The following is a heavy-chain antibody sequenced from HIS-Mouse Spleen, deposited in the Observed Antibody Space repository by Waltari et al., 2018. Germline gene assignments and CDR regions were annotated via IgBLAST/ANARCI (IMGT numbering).Heavy chain of an antibody. V-gene: IGHV4-39*01. Sequence: QLQLQESGPGLVKPSETLSLTCTVSGGSIRSSSYDWGWIRQPPGKGLEWIGSIYYSGSTYYNPSLKSRVTISVDTSKNQFSLKLSSVTAADTAVYYCARRRGWFDYWGQGTLVTVSS. D-gene: IGHD6-19*01. J-gene: IGHJ4*02. CDR3: ARRRGWFDY. CDR2: IYYSGST. CDR1: GGSIRSSSYD.